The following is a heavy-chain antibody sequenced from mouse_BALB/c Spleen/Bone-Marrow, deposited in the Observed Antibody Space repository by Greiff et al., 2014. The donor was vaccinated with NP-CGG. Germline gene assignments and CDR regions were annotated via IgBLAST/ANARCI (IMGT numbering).Heavy chain of an antibody. D-gene: IGHD2-5*01. CDR1: GYTFTNYW. J-gene: IGHJ4*01. CDR3: ARSNYPYAMDY. Sequence: QVKLQQSGAELARPGPSVKLSCKTSGYTFTNYWMQWIKQRPGQGLEWIGTIYPGDGDTRYTQKFKGKATLTADKSSSTAYMQLSSLASEDSACYYCARSNYPYAMDYWGQGTSVTVSS. CDR2: IYPGDGDT. V-gene: IGHV1-87*01.